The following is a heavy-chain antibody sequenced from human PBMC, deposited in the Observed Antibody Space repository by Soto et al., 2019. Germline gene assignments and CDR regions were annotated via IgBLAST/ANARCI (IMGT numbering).Heavy chain of an antibody. CDR1: GFTFSSYA. Sequence: EVQLLESGGGLVQPGGSLRLSCAASGFTFSSYAMSWVRQAPGKGLEWVAAISGSGGSTYYADSVKGRFTISRDNSKNTLYLQMNSLRAEDTAVYYCAKEGMATIPNMGWYYGMDVWGQGTTVTVSS. D-gene: IGHD5-12*01. V-gene: IGHV3-23*01. CDR2: ISGSGGST. CDR3: AKEGMATIPNMGWYYGMDV. J-gene: IGHJ6*02.